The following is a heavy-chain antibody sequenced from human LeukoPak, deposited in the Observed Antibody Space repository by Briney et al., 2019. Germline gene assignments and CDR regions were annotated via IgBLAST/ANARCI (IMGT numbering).Heavy chain of an antibody. V-gene: IGHV5-51*01. J-gene: IGHJ5*02. D-gene: IGHD6-19*01. CDR1: GSTFSNYW. CDR2: IYPTDSNT. Sequence: GASLQISCKGSGSTFSNYWIGWVRPLPGKGLEGMGIIYPTDSNTRYSPSFQGQVTISADKSISTVYLQWSSLKASDTAMYYCARHSSVAGTSGCFDPWGQGTLVTVSS. CDR3: ARHSSVAGTSGCFDP.